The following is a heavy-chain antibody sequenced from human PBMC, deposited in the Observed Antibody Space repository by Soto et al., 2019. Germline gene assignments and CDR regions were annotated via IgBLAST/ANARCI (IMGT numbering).Heavy chain of an antibody. D-gene: IGHD3-22*01. CDR2: MNPNSGNT. J-gene: IGHJ4*02. CDR1: GYTFTSYD. V-gene: IGHV1-8*01. Sequence: QVQLVQSGAEVKKPGASVKVSCKASGYTFTSYDINWVRQATGQGLEWMGWMNPNSGNTGYAQKFQGRATMTRNTSISKAYMELRSLRSEGAAVYSCASARSVFYVYWAQGTLVTVSS. CDR3: ASARSVFYVY.